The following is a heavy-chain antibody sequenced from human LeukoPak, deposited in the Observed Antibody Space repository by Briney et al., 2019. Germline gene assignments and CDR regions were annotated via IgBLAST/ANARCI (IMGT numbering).Heavy chain of an antibody. D-gene: IGHD2/OR15-2a*01. Sequence: GASVKVSCKASGYTFTGYYMHWVRQAPGQGLEWVGWINPNSGGTNYAQKFQGRVTMTRDTSISTAYMELNRLRSDDTAVYYCAREESFDSNWFDPWGQGTLVTVSS. V-gene: IGHV1-2*02. CDR2: INPNSGGT. CDR1: GYTFTGYY. CDR3: AREESFDSNWFDP. J-gene: IGHJ5*02.